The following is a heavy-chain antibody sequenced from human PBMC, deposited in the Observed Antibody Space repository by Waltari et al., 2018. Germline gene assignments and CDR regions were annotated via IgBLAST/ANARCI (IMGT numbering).Heavy chain of an antibody. CDR2: IYNSGST. D-gene: IGHD3-22*01. CDR1: GNSISNGYY. J-gene: IGHJ4*02. CDR3: ARFGLSAYYESSGHYFDY. V-gene: IGHV4-38-2*02. Sequence: QVQLQESGPGLVKPSETLSLTCTVSGNSISNGYYWGWIRQPPGKGLQWIGNIYNSGSTYYNPSLKSRVAISVDTSKNQFSLKMRSVTAADTAVYYCARFGLSAYYESSGHYFDYWGQGTLVTVSS.